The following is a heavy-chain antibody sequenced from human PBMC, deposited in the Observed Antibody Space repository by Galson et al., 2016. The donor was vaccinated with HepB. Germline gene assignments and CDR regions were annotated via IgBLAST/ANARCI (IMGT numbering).Heavy chain of an antibody. Sequence: SLRLSCAASGFTFNTYGMSWVRQAPGKGLEWVSTLSAGGGTTYYADPVKGRFTSSRDNSKNTLYLQMNSLRAEDTAIYYCAKMGTGRWRQLRPFDSWGQGTLVTVSS. V-gene: IGHV3-23*01. D-gene: IGHD5-24*01. CDR1: GFTFNTYG. J-gene: IGHJ4*02. CDR2: LSAGGGTT. CDR3: AKMGTGRWRQLRPFDS.